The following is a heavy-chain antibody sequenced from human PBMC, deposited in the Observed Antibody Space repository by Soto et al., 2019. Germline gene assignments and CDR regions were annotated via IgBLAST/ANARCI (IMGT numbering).Heavy chain of an antibody. V-gene: IGHV4-59*13. CDR2: IYNSGST. CDR3: ASGSKRGGWPFFDY. J-gene: IGHJ4*02. D-gene: IGHD6-19*01. Sequence: QVQLQDSGPGLVKPSETLSLTCTVSGGSFRSYYWSWIRQPPGKGLEWIGYIYNSGSTIYNPSLKSRVTISVDSSKNQFSLKLSSVTAADTAVYYCASGSKRGGWPFFDYWGQGALVTVSS. CDR1: GGSFRSYY.